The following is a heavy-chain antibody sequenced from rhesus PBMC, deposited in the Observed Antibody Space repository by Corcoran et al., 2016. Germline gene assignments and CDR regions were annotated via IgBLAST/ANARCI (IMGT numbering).Heavy chain of an antibody. V-gene: IGHV3-54*02. D-gene: IGHD5-24*01. Sequence: EVQLVESGGGLVQPGGSLRLSCAASGFTFSSYGMHWVRQAPGKGLEWVAVIAYDGMNKDEADSGKDRLTRDRDNSKNMLDLQRNNLKCEDKAVHYCARDSQWVQSPFDYWGQGVRVTGSS. CDR2: IAYDGMNK. CDR3: ARDSQWVQSPFDY. CDR1: GFTFSSYG. J-gene: IGHJ4*01.